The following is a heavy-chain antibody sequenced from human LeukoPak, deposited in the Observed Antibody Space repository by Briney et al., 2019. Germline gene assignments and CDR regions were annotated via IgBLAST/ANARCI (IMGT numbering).Heavy chain of an antibody. J-gene: IGHJ5*01. D-gene: IGHD6-13*01. V-gene: IGHV4-59*01. CDR3: ARDMSIAAAGTRWFDS. CDR2: IYNSGST. Sequence: PSETLSLTCSLSVRPISIYYGTWIRQPPGRGLEGIGYIYNSGSTNYNPSLKSRVPISVDTSKNQFSLKLTSVTAADTAIYYCARDMSIAAAGTRWFDSWGQGTLVTVSS. CDR1: VRPISIYY.